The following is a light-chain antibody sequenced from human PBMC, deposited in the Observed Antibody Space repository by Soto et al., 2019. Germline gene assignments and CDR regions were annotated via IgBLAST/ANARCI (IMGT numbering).Light chain of an antibody. J-gene: IGKJ2*01. V-gene: IGKV1-39*01. CDR2: AAS. Sequence: DVQMTQSPSSLSASVGDRVTITCRTSQNIATYLNWYQHKPGRAPNLLIYAASSLQSGVPSRFSGSGSGTDFTLTISSLQPEDFATYDCQQSYSMPYTFGQGTRLEIK. CDR3: QQSYSMPYT. CDR1: QNIATY.